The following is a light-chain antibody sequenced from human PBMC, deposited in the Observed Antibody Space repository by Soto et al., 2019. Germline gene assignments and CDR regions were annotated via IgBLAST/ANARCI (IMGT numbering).Light chain of an antibody. CDR1: QRVSSN. Sequence: EIVMTQSPVTLSVSPWERATLSCRASQRVSSNVAWYQQKPGQAPSLVIYDTYIRATGIPDRFSGSGSGTDFTLTISRLEPEDFAVYYCQQYGSSPLTFGGGTKVDIK. J-gene: IGKJ4*01. V-gene: IGKV3-20*01. CDR3: QQYGSSPLT. CDR2: DTY.